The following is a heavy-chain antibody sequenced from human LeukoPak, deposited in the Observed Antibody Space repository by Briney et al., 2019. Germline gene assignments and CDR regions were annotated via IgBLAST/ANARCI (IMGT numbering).Heavy chain of an antibody. D-gene: IGHD2-15*01. V-gene: IGHV1-2*02. CDR3: ARDRRGVVVAASNWFDP. CDR1: GYTFTGYY. CDR2: INPNSGGT. Sequence: GSVKVSCKASGYTFTGYYMHWVRQAPGQGLEWMGWINPNSGGTNYAQKFQGRVTMTRDTSISTAYMELRSLRSDDTAVYYCARDRRGVVVAASNWFDPWGQGTLVTVSS. J-gene: IGHJ5*02.